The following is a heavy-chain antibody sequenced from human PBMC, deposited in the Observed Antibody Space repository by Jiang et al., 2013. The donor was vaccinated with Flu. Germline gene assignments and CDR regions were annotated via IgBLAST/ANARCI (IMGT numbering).Heavy chain of an antibody. CDR3: ATLRGSTYDTYLMDF. J-gene: IGHJ4*02. V-gene: IGHV3-30*02. CDR2: IWHDGSNR. D-gene: IGHD3-9*01. Sequence: HPGGSLRLSCAASGFSFSYYGMYWVRQAPGKGLEWVASIWHDGSNRYYADSVKGRFTISRDNSKNTLFVQMNSLRPEDTAVYYCATLRGSTYDTYLMDFWGQGTLVSVSS. CDR1: GFSFSYYG.